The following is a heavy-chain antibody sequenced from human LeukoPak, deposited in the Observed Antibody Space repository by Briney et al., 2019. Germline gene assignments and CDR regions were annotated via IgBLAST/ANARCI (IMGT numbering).Heavy chain of an antibody. Sequence: SETLSLTCIVSGGSINSYYWSWIRQPPGKGLEWIGYIYYSGSTNYNPSLKSRVTISVDTSKNQFSLKLSSVTAADTAVYYCARVPSYYYGMDVWGQGTTVTVSS. CDR3: ARVPSYYYGMDV. V-gene: IGHV4-59*01. CDR1: GGSINSYY. CDR2: IYYSGST. J-gene: IGHJ6*02.